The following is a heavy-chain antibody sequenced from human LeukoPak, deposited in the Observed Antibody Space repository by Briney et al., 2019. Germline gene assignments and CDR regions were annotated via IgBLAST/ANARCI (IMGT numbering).Heavy chain of an antibody. D-gene: IGHD4-11*01. J-gene: IGHJ4*02. CDR3: AKCHSDYIFDY. V-gene: IGHV3-23*01. Sequence: GRSLRLSCAASGFTFSSYAMAWVRQAPGKGLEWVSVIGGSGGCAYYADSVRGRFTISRDNSKNTLYLQMHSLRAEDTAVYYCAKCHSDYIFDYWGQGTLVTVSS. CDR1: GFTFSSYA. CDR2: IGGSGGCA.